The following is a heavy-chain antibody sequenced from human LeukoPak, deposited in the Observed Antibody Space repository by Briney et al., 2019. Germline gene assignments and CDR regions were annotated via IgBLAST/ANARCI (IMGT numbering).Heavy chain of an antibody. J-gene: IGHJ4*02. CDR1: GFTFSSYG. CDR2: ISSNSSYI. CDR3: AIYGGYYFDY. D-gene: IGHD6-13*01. V-gene: IGHV3-21*01. Sequence: GGSLRLSCAASGFTFSSYGMNWVRQAPGKGLEWVSSISSNSSYIYYADSVKGRFTISRDNAKNSLYLQMNSLRAEDTAVYYCAIYGGYYFDYWGQGTLVTVSS.